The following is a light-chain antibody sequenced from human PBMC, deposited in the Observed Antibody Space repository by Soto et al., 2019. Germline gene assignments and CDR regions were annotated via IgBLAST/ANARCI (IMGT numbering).Light chain of an antibody. CDR2: GAS. Sequence: EVVLTQSPGTLSLSPGEKATLSCRASQTVTNTYIAWYQQKPGQPPRLLIYGASNRAAGIPERFSGSGSGTDFTLTISSLEPDDFAVYFCHQCGRAPRTFGHGTRVDIK. CDR3: HQCGRAPRT. J-gene: IGKJ1*01. CDR1: QTVTNTY. V-gene: IGKV3-20*01.